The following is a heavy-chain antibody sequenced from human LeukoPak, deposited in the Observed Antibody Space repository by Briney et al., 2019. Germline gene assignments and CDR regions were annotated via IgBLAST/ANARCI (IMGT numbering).Heavy chain of an antibody. J-gene: IGHJ6*02. CDR1: GYTFTGYY. D-gene: IGHD6-13*01. CDR2: IHPNSGGT. CDR3: ARAQQLVPGLNYYYYGMDV. V-gene: IGHV1-2*02. Sequence: GASVKVSCKASGYTFTGYYMHWVRQAPGQGLEWMGWIHPNSGGTNYAQKFQGRVTMTRDTSISTAYMELSRLRSDDTAVYYCARAQQLVPGLNYYYYGMDVWGQGTTVTVSS.